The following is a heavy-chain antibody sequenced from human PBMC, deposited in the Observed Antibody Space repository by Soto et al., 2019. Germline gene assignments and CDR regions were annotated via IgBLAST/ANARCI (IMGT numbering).Heavy chain of an antibody. Sequence: GGSLRLCCAASGFSFGSYALSWVRQAPGKGLEWVSTISGSDGKTFYADSVKGRFSISRDTSQSTLYLQMNSLRADDTAMYYCARWSYLDYWGQGTRVTVSS. CDR3: ARWSYLDY. V-gene: IGHV3-23*01. CDR2: ISGSDGKT. D-gene: IGHD3-3*01. CDR1: GFSFGSYA. J-gene: IGHJ4*02.